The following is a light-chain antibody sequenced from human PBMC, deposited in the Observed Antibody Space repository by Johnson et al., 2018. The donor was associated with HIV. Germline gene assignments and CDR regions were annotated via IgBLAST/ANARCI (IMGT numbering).Light chain of an antibody. CDR3: GTWDSSLSAYV. CDR2: ENN. V-gene: IGLV1-51*02. CDR1: SSNIGNNY. J-gene: IGLJ1*01. Sequence: QSVLTQPPSVSAAPGQKVTISCSGSSSNIGNNYVSWYQQLPGTAPKLLIYENNKRPSGIPDRFSGSKSGPSATLGITGLQTGDEADYDCGTWDSSLSAYVFGTGTKVTVL.